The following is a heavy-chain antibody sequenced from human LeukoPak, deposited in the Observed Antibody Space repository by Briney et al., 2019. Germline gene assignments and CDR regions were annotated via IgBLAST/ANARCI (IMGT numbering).Heavy chain of an antibody. CDR1: GGSISSYS. J-gene: IGHJ6*03. V-gene: IGHV4-4*07. Sequence: SETLSLTCTVSGGSISSYSRSWIRQPAGKGLEWIGSIYHSGSTYYNPSLKSRVTISVDTSKNQFSLKLSSVTAADTAVYYCARRASSSSYHYYYYYYYMDVWGKGTTVTVSS. D-gene: IGHD6-6*01. CDR2: IYHSGST. CDR3: ARRASSSSYHYYYYYYYMDV.